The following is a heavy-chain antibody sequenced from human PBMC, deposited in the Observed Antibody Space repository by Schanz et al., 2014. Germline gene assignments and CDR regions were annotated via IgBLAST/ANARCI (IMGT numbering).Heavy chain of an antibody. J-gene: IGHJ3*02. CDR3: AKDRWRATVMVDAFDI. Sequence: QVQLVESGGGVVQPGRSLRLSCAASGFTFSNYDMHWVRQAPGKGLEWVAVIWFDGNNKFYADSVKGRFTISRDNSKNTVHLQMNSLRAEDTAVYFCAKDRWRATVMVDAFDIWGQGTKVTVSS. V-gene: IGHV3-33*06. CDR2: IWFDGNNK. D-gene: IGHD4-4*01. CDR1: GFTFSNYD.